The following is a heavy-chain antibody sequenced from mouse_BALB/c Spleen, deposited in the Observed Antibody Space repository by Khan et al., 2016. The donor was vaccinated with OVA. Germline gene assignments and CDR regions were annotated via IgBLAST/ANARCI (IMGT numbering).Heavy chain of an antibody. CDR3: ARYGNHWYVDV. J-gene: IGHJ1*01. D-gene: IGHD2-1*01. V-gene: IGHV1-9*01. Sequence: QVQLQQSGAELMKPGASVKISCKATGYTFSSYWIEWIKQRPGHGLEWIGEILPGSDSTNYNEKFKGKATFTADTSSNTAYMQLSSLTSEDSAVYYCARYGNHWYVDVWGAGTTVTVSS. CDR2: ILPGSDST. CDR1: GYTFSSYW.